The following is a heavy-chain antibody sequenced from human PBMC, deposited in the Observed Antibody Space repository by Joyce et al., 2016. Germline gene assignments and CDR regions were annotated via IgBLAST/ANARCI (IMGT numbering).Heavy chain of an antibody. D-gene: IGHD1-1*01. V-gene: IGHV1-69*12. J-gene: IGHJ6*02. CDR2: IIPFVGAA. CDR1: GGDFSNYT. Sequence: QVLLVQSGAAVKRPGSSLRVSCKSSGGDFSNYTVNWVRQAPGPRLEWMGGIIPFVGAAKYAEDVQGRVTLTADQSTRTAYLELSSLTSADTAVYYCARGGTSSDHYFFYTLDVWGPGTTVIVSS. CDR3: ARGGTSSDHYFFYTLDV.